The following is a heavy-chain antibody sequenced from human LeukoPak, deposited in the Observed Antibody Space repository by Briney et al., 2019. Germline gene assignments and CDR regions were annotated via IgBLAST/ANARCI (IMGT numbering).Heavy chain of an antibody. CDR2: IYFRGNT. D-gene: IGHD5-12*01. J-gene: IGHJ4*02. CDR1: GGSISSSSYY. Sequence: SETLSLTCTVSGGSISSSSYYWGWIRQPPGKGLEWIGNIYFRGNTYYNPSLESRVTISIDTSKNQFSLKLSSVTAADTAVYYCARHVDLAANFDYWGQGTLVTVSS. V-gene: IGHV4-39*07. CDR3: ARHVDLAANFDY.